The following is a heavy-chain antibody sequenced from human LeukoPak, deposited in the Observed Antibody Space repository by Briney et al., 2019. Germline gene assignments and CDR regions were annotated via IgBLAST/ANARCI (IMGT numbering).Heavy chain of an antibody. D-gene: IGHD4-11*01. CDR2: MYSGGST. J-gene: IGHJ6*02. CDR1: GFTVSRDY. V-gene: IGHV3-66*01. Sequence: GGSLRLSSAASGFTVSRDYMTWVRQAPGKGLEWVSVMYSGGSTYYADSVKGRVAISRDNSQNTVFLQMNSVRVEDTAVYYCARSYSNHLFGMDVWGQGTAVTVSS. CDR3: ARSYSNHLFGMDV.